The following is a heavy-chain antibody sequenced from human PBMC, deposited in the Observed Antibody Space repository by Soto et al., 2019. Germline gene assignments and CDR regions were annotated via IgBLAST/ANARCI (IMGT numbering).Heavy chain of an antibody. D-gene: IGHD3-22*01. Sequence: PSETPFPPFTVSGDSISPFFWGWMRQTPGEELEGIGYVYYTGSTNYNPSLKSRVTISVDRSKNQFSLKLTSANAADTAVYYCARGRTVRNYADDSSDYFYFFDYWGQGTQVTVSS. J-gene: IGHJ4*02. V-gene: IGHV4-59*01. CDR2: VYYTGST. CDR1: GDSISPFF. CDR3: ARGRTVRNYADDSSDYFYFFDY.